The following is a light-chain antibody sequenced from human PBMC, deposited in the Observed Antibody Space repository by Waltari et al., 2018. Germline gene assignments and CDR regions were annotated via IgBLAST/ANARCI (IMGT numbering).Light chain of an antibody. J-gene: IGLJ3*02. CDR2: DVS. Sequence: QSALTQPRSVSGSPGQSVNISCTGTRSDVGGYNYVSWYQQHPDKAHKVVIHDVSGRPSGVPDRFSGCKSCNTAFLTLSGLQVEDEADYYCCSFAGSAWVFGGGTKLTVL. CDR3: CSFAGSAWV. V-gene: IGLV2-11*01. CDR1: RSDVGGYNY.